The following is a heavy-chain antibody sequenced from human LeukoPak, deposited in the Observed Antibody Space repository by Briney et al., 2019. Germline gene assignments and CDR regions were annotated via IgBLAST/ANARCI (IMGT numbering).Heavy chain of an antibody. D-gene: IGHD3-10*01. CDR1: GFTVSSNY. V-gene: IGHV3-66*01. Sequence: GGSLRLSCAASGFTVSSNYMSWVRQAPGKGLEWVSVIYSGGSTYYADSVKGRFTISRDNSKNTLYLQMNSLRAEDTAVYYCARVPPGYYGSGSYYINWGQGTLVTVSS. J-gene: IGHJ4*02. CDR3: ARVPPGYYGSGSYYIN. CDR2: IYSGGST.